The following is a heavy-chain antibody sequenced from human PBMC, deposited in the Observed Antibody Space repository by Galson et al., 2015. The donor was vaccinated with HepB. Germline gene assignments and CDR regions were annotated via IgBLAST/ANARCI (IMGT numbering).Heavy chain of an antibody. J-gene: IGHJ5*02. CDR1: GYTFTAYY. V-gene: IGHV1-2*06. D-gene: IGHD5-18*01. CDR3: ARDDKLSGRDWCYGYNFGHHRNVDA. CDR2: INPNSGDT. Sequence: SVKVSCKASGYTFTAYYMHWVRQAPGQGLEWMGRINPNSGDTNYAREFQGRVTMTRDTSISTAFMELTRLRSDDTAAYYCARDDKLSGRDWCYGYNFGHHRNVDAWGQGSLVIVSS.